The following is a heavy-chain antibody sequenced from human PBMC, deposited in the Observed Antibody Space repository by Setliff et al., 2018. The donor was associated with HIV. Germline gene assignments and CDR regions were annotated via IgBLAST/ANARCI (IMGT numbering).Heavy chain of an antibody. CDR1: GGSFSDYY. J-gene: IGHJ4*02. Sequence: SETLSLTCAVYGGSFSDYYWTWIRQSPGKGLEWIGEINHRGSTNYNPSLKSRVTVSVDTSKNQFSLKLGSVTAADTAVHYCARESPSSSWFYFDFWGQGTLVTVSS. D-gene: IGHD6-13*01. CDR2: INHRGST. V-gene: IGHV4-34*01. CDR3: ARESPSSSWFYFDF.